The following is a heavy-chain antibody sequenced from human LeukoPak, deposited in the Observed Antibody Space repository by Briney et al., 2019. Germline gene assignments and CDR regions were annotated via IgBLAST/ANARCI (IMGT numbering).Heavy chain of an antibody. J-gene: IGHJ3*02. V-gene: IGHV3-23*01. D-gene: IGHD2-21*01. CDR3: AKDYWVVVIAIYDAFDI. CDR1: GFTFSSYA. CDR2: ISGSGGST. Sequence: PGGSLRLSCAASGFTFSSYAMSWVRQAPGKGLEWVLAISGSGGSTYYADSVKGRFTISRDNSKNTLYLQMNSLRAEDTAVYYCAKDYWVVVIAIYDAFDIWGQGTMVTVSS.